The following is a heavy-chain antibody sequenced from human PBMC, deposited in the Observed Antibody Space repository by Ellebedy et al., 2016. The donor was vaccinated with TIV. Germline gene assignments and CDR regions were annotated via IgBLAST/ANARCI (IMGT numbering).Heavy chain of an antibody. D-gene: IGHD4-17*01. CDR1: GFSLTTDGMC. CDR3: VRLCAYGDHGLY. CDR2: IDWDDDK. V-gene: IGHV2-70*12. Sequence: SGPTLVKPTQTLTLTCTFSGFSLTTDGMCVSWIRQPPGKALEWLALIDWDDDKYYITSLKTRLTISKDTSKNQVVLTMTNMDPVDTATYYCVRLCAYGDHGLYWGQGTRVTVSS. J-gene: IGHJ4*02.